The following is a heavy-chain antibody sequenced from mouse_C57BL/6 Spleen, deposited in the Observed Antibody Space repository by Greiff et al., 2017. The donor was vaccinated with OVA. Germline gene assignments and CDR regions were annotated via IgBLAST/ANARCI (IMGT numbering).Heavy chain of an antibody. CDR3: ARTYWGYYFDY. D-gene: IGHD2-10*01. V-gene: IGHV3-6*01. J-gene: IGHJ2*01. CDR1: GYSITSGYY. Sequence: EVQLQQSGPGLVKPSQSLSLTCSVTGYSITSGYYWNWIRQFPGNKLEWMGYISYDGSNNYNPSLKNRISITRDTSKNQFFLKLNSVTTEDTATYYCARTYWGYYFDYWGQDTTLTVSS. CDR2: ISYDGSN.